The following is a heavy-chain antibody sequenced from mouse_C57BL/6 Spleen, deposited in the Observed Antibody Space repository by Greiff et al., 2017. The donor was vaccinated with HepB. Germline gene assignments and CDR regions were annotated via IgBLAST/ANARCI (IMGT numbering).Heavy chain of an antibody. CDR2: INPYNGDT. V-gene: IGHV1-20*01. J-gene: IGHJ3*01. CDR1: GYSFTGYF. CDR3: ARKSPDGSFAY. Sequence: VQLQQSGPELVKPGDSVKISCKASGYSFTGYFMNWVMQSHGKSLEWIGRINPYNGDTFYNQKFKGKATLTVDKSSSTAHMELRSLTSEDSAVYYFARKSPDGSFAYWGQGTLVTVSA.